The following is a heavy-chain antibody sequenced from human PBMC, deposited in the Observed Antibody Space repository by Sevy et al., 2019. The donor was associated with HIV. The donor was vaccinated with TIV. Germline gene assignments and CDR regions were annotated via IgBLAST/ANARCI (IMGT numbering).Heavy chain of an antibody. D-gene: IGHD3-3*01. J-gene: IGHJ5*02. Sequence: SETLSLTCVVFGGSFSGYYWSFIRQPPGKGLEWIGEINHSGNTNYNPSLKSRITISVDTSKNQLSLTLRYVTAADTAVYYCARGPAARDFWSGYSHRWFDPWGQGTLVTVSS. V-gene: IGHV4-34*01. CDR3: ARGPAARDFWSGYSHRWFDP. CDR2: INHSGNT. CDR1: GGSFSGYY.